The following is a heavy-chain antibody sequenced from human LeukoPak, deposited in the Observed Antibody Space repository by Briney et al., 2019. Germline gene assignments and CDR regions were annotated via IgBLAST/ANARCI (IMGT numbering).Heavy chain of an antibody. CDR3: ARDVNPYSAYAFAYYYYYMDV. D-gene: IGHD5-12*01. Sequence: AAVKVSCKASGYSFTNYAMNWVRQAPGQGLEWTGWINPNSGGTNYAQKFQGRVTMTRDTSISTAYMELSRLRSDDTAVYYCARDVNPYSAYAFAYYYYYMDVWGKGTTVTISS. J-gene: IGHJ6*03. V-gene: IGHV1-2*02. CDR1: GYSFTNYA. CDR2: INPNSGGT.